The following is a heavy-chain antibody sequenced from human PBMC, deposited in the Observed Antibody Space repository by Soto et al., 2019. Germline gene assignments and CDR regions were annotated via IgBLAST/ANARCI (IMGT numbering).Heavy chain of an antibody. V-gene: IGHV1-69*01. CDR2: IIPIFGTA. J-gene: IGHJ4*02. CDR3: GGGYPSTTFDY. Sequence: LQLVQSGAEVKKPGSSVKVSCKASGGTFSSYAISWVRQAPGQGLEWMGGIIPIFGTANYAQKFQGRVTLTADESTSTADMELSSLRAEDPAVYYCGGGYPSTTFDYWGQGPLVTVSS. D-gene: IGHD3-16*02. CDR1: GGTFSSYA.